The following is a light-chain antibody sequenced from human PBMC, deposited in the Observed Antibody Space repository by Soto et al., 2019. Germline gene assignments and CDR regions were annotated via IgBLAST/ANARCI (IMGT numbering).Light chain of an antibody. V-gene: IGLV2-14*01. CDR1: NSDIGRYNF. CDR2: DVS. J-gene: IGLJ1*01. Sequence: QSVLTQPASVSGSAGQSISISCAGTNSDIGRYNFVSWYQQRPGQAPILLIFDVSNRPSGISDRFSGSKSGQTASLTISGLQAEDEADYYCNSYTSSSPPYVFGTG. CDR3: NSYTSSSPPYV.